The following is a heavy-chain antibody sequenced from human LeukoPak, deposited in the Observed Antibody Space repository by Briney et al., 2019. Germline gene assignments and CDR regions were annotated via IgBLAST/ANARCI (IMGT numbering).Heavy chain of an antibody. CDR3: AKDRYSGYDSYYFDY. Sequence: PGGSLRLSCAASGFTFSSYAMSWVRQAPGKGVEGVSAISGSGGSTYYADSVKGRFTISRDNSKNTLYLQMNSLRAEDTAVYYCAKDRYSGYDSYYFDYWGQGTLVTVSS. CDR2: ISGSGGST. J-gene: IGHJ4*02. CDR1: GFTFSSYA. V-gene: IGHV3-23*01. D-gene: IGHD5-12*01.